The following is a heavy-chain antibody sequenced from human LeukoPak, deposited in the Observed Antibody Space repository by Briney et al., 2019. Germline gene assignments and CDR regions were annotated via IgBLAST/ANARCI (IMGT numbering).Heavy chain of an antibody. CDR1: GGSISSYY. V-gene: IGHV4-4*07. Sequence: PSETLSLTCTVSGGSISSYYWSGIRQPAGKGLEWIGRIYSSGSTDYNPSLKSRVTMSVDTSRSQFSLKLRSVTAADTAVYYCARVISSPYYSYYVDVWGKGTTVTVSS. CDR2: IYSSGST. D-gene: IGHD3/OR15-3a*01. CDR3: ARVISSPYYSYYVDV. J-gene: IGHJ6*03.